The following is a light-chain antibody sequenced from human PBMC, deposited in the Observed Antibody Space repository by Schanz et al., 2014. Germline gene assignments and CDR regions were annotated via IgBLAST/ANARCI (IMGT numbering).Light chain of an antibody. Sequence: EIVMTQSPATLSVSPGERATLSCRASQSISSSYLAWYQQKPGQAPRLLIYGASSRATGIPDRFSGSGSGTDFTLTISRLEPEDFAVYYCQQRSNWPPGFTFGQGTRLEIK. J-gene: IGKJ2*01. CDR2: GAS. V-gene: IGKV3D-20*02. CDR3: QQRSNWPPGFT. CDR1: QSISSSY.